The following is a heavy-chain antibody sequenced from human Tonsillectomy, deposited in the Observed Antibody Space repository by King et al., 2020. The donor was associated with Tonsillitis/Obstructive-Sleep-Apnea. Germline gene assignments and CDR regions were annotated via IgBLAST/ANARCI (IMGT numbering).Heavy chain of an antibody. V-gene: IGHV3-48*02. D-gene: IGHD5-12*01. Sequence: VQLVESGGGLVQPGGSLRLSCVASGFTFSSYGMNWVRQAPGKGLEWVSYISTSSSTIYYADSVKGRFTISRDNAKNSLYLQMNSLRDEDTAVYYCATHIVPTFNNHGWGQGPLVTVSS. CDR3: ATHIVPTFNNHG. J-gene: IGHJ4*02. CDR1: GFTFSSYG. CDR2: ISTSSSTI.